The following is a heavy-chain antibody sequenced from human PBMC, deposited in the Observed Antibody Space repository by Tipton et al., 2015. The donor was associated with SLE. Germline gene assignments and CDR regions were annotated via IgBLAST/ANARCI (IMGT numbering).Heavy chain of an antibody. V-gene: IGHV4-31*03. D-gene: IGHD3-10*01. CDR1: RGSISSSGYH. CDR2: IYSSGTT. J-gene: IGHJ6*03. Sequence: TLSLTCTVSRGSISSSGYHWTWIRQFPGKGLEWIGNIYSSGTTYYNPAFNSRIVISVDTSNNRFSLKVLSVTAAATAVYYCARSVRRGSYMDVWGKGTKVTVSS. CDR3: ARSVRRGSYMDV.